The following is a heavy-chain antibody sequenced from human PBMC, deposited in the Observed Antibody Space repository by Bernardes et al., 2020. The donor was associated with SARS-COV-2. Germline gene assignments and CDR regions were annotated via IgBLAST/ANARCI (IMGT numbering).Heavy chain of an antibody. CDR1: GGSISSYY. V-gene: IGHV4-4*07. J-gene: IGHJ5*02. Sequence: SETLSLTCTVSGGSISSYYWSWIRQPAGKGLEWIGRIYTSGSTNYNPSLKSRVTMSVDTSKNQFSLKLSSVTAADTAVYYCARERYCSSTSCQLGENWFDPWGQGTLVTVSS. D-gene: IGHD2-2*01. CDR2: IYTSGST. CDR3: ARERYCSSTSCQLGENWFDP.